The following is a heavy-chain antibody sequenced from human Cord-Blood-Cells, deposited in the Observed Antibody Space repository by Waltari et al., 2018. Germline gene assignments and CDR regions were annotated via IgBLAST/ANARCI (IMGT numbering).Heavy chain of an antibody. CDR2: ISSSSSYI. CDR3: AKTDSSGNY. Sequence: EVQLVESGGGLVKPGGSLRLSCAASGFTFSSYSMNWVRQAPGKGLEWVSSISSSSSYIYYAHSVKGRFTISRDNAKNSLYLQMNSLRAEDTAVYYCAKTDSSGNYWGQGTLVTVSS. D-gene: IGHD6-19*01. V-gene: IGHV3-21*01. J-gene: IGHJ4*02. CDR1: GFTFSSYS.